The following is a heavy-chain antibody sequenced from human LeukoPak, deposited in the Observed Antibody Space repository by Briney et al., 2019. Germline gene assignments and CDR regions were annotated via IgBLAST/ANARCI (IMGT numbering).Heavy chain of an antibody. J-gene: IGHJ4*02. V-gene: IGHV1-2*06. CDR1: GYTFTGYY. Sequence: ASVKVSCKASGYTFTGYYVHWVRQAPGQGLEWMGRINPNSGGTSYAQKFQGRVTMTRDTSISTAYMELSRLRSDDTAVYYCARLVNGFYFDYWGQGTLVTVSS. CDR3: ARLVNGFYFDY. D-gene: IGHD3-9*01. CDR2: INPNSGGT.